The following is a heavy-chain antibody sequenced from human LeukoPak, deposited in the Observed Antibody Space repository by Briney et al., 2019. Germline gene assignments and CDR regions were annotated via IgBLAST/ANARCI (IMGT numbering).Heavy chain of an antibody. CDR2: IYYSGST. CDR1: GGSISSYY. J-gene: IGHJ6*03. D-gene: IGHD5-12*01. V-gene: IGHV4-59*01. Sequence: SETLSLTCTVSGGSISSYYWSWIRQTPGKGLEWIGYIYYSGSTNFNPSLKSRVTISVDTSKNQFSLKMSSETAADTAVYYCARISYSVATLGYYYYYMDVWGKGTTVTISS. CDR3: ARISYSVATLGYYYYYMDV.